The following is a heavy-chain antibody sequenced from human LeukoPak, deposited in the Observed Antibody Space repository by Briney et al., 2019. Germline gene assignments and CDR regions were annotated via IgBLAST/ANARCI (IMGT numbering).Heavy chain of an antibody. V-gene: IGHV4-34*01. D-gene: IGHD4-23*01. Sequence: KASGTLSLTCAVYGGSFSGYYWSWIRQPPGKGLEWIGEINHSGSTNYNPSLKSRVTISVDTSKNQFSLKLSSVTAADTAVYYCARGFPRGVNRGALEYWSQGTLVTVSS. CDR2: INHSGST. CDR1: GGSFSGYY. CDR3: ARGFPRGVNRGALEY. J-gene: IGHJ4*02.